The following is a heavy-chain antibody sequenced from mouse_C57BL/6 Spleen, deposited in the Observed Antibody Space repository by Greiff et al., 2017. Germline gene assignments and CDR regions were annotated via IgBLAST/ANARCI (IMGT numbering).Heavy chain of an antibody. Sequence: SLEWLAYISSGGVYINSADTVQGRFTISRDNARNTLYLQMSSLKSEDTAMYYCTRDEDYGSSHWYFDVWGTGTTVTVSS. J-gene: IGHJ1*03. CDR2: ISSGGVYI. D-gene: IGHD1-1*01. CDR3: TRDEDYGSSHWYFDV. V-gene: IGHV5-9-1*02.